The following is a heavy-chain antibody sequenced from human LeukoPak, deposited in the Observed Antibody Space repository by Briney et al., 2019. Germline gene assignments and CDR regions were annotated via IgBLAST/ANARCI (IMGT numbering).Heavy chain of an antibody. D-gene: IGHD6-13*01. J-gene: IGHJ5*02. Sequence: PGGSLRLSCAASGFTFNTYAMSWVRQAPGKGLEWVSIIYSGGSTYYADSVKGRFTISRDNSKNTLYLQMDSLRAEDTAVYYCAITAYSSSWYGGHWFDPWGQGTLVTVSS. CDR2: IYSGGST. CDR3: AITAYSSSWYGGHWFDP. V-gene: IGHV3-53*01. CDR1: GFTFNTYA.